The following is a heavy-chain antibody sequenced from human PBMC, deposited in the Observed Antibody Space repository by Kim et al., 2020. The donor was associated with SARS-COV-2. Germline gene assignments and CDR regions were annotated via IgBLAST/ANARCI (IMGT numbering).Heavy chain of an antibody. D-gene: IGHD6-19*01. V-gene: IGHV4-59*01. CDR3: ARARGGSGWYSADY. Sequence: TPSPKSRVTISVDTSKNPWSLKLSSVTAADTAVYYCARARGGSGWYSADYWGQGTLVTVSS. J-gene: IGHJ4*02.